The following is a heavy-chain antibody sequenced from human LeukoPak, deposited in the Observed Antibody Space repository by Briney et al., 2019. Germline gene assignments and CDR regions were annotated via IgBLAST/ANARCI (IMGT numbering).Heavy chain of an antibody. Sequence: GGSLRLSCAASGFSLSTYWMHWVRQAPGKGLMWVSRINTDGSFTSYADSAQGRFTISRDNAKSTLFLQMSSLGVEDTAVYFCVRGGTTVTTPIDYWGHGTLVTVSS. J-gene: IGHJ4*01. V-gene: IGHV3-74*01. CDR3: VRGGTTVTTPIDY. CDR1: GFSLSTYW. D-gene: IGHD4-17*01. CDR2: INTDGSFT.